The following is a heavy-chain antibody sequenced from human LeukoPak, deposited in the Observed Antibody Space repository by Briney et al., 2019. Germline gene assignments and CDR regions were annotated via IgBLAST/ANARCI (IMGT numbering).Heavy chain of an antibody. CDR3: ARINTYGSYDY. CDR2: IYYGGTT. J-gene: IGHJ4*02. CDR1: GASISSHY. D-gene: IGHD5-18*01. Sequence: SETLSLACTVSGASISSHYWSWIRQPPGKGLEWIGHIYYGGTTSYSPALKSRVTTSVDTSKNQFSLNLNSVTAADTARYYCARINTYGSYDYWGQGTLVTVSS. V-gene: IGHV4-59*11.